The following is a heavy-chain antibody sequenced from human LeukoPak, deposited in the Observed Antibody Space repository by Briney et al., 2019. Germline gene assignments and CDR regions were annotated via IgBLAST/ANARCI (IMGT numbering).Heavy chain of an antibody. Sequence: SETVSLTCTVSGGSMSSSSYYWGWIRQPPAKGLEWIGSIYYSGSTYYNPSLKSRVTISVDTSKNQFSLKLTSVTAADTAVYYCARGLRFWFDPWRQGTLVTVSS. V-gene: IGHV4-39*07. CDR1: GGSMSSSSYY. CDR2: IYYSGST. J-gene: IGHJ5*02. D-gene: IGHD4-17*01. CDR3: ARGLRFWFDP.